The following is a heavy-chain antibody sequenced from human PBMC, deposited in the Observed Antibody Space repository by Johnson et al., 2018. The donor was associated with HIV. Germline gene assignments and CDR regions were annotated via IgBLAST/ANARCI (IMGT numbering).Heavy chain of an antibody. V-gene: IGHV3-23*04. D-gene: IGHD6-13*01. CDR2: ISNSGAGT. Sequence: VQLVESGGGVVRPGGSLRLSCAASGFTFDDYGMSWVRQAPGKGLEWVSSISNSGAGTYYADSVKGRFTISRDNSKNTRFVQMNSLRAEDTAVYYCAGGEQLVHLGAFDIWGQGTMVTVSS. CDR1: GFTFDDYG. J-gene: IGHJ3*02. CDR3: AGGEQLVHLGAFDI.